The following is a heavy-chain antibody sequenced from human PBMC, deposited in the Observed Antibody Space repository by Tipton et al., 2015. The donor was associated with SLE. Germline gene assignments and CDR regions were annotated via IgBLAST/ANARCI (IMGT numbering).Heavy chain of an antibody. V-gene: IGHV3-49*03. D-gene: IGHD6-6*01. CDR2: IRSKAYGGTT. CDR3: SIDLGEQLVFVY. J-gene: IGHJ4*02. Sequence: SLRLSCTASGFTFGDYAMSWFRQAPGKGLEWVGFIRSKAYGGTTEYAATVKGRFTISRDDSKSIAYLQMNSLKTEDTAVYYCSIDLGEQLVFVYWGQGTLVTVSS. CDR1: GFTFGDYA.